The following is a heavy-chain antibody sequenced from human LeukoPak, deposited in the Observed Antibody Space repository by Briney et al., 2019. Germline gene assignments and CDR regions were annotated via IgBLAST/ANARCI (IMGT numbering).Heavy chain of an antibody. CDR2: ISGSGGST. D-gene: IGHD1-26*01. Sequence: GGSLRLSCAASGFTFSSYSMNWVRQAPGKGLEWVSAISGSGGSTYYADSVKGRFTISRDNSKNTLYLQMNSLRAEDTAVYYCAKVPYSGSFDYWGQGTLVTVSS. CDR3: AKVPYSGSFDY. J-gene: IGHJ4*02. V-gene: IGHV3-23*01. CDR1: GFTFSSYS.